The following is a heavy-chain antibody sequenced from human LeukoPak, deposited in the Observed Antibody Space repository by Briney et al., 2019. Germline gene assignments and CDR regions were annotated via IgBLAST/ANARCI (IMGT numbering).Heavy chain of an antibody. CDR2: IYYSGST. CDR3: ARVGGRRSIVVVVAAQFDP. V-gene: IGHV4-59*12. CDR1: GASIGSYY. J-gene: IGHJ5*02. D-gene: IGHD2-15*01. Sequence: PSETLSLTCTVSGASIGSYYWSWIRQPPGKGLEWIGYIYYSGSTNYNPSLKSRVTISVDTSKNQFSLKLSSVTAADTAVYYCARVGGRRSIVVVVAAQFDPWGQGTLVTVSS.